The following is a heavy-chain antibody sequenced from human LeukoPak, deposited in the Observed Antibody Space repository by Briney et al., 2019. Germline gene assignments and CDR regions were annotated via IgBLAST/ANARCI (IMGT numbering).Heavy chain of an antibody. V-gene: IGHV1-69*13. CDR2: IIPIFGTA. CDR1: GGTFSSYA. D-gene: IGHD7-27*01. J-gene: IGHJ4*02. Sequence: SVKVSCKASGGTFSSYAISWVRQAPGQGLEWMGGIIPIFGTANYAQKFQGRVTITADESTSTAYMELSSLRSEDTAVYYCARVLDWGVYFEYWGQGTLVSVSS. CDR3: ARVLDWGVYFEY.